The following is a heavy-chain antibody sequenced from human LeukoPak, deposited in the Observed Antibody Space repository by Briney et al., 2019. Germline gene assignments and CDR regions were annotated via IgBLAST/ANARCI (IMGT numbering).Heavy chain of an antibody. J-gene: IGHJ4*02. CDR3: ARDRHGSGSYLDYFDY. D-gene: IGHD3-10*01. CDR1: GGSISSYY. Sequence: SETLSLTCTVSGGSISSYYWSWIRQPAGKGLDWIGRIYTSGSTNYNPSLKSRSTMSVATSKNQFSLKLSSVTAADTAVYYCARDRHGSGSYLDYFDYWGQGTLVTVSS. V-gene: IGHV4-4*07. CDR2: IYTSGST.